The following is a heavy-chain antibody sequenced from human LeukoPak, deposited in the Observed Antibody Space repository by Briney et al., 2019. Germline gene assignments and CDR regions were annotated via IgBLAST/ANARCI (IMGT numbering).Heavy chain of an antibody. CDR1: GCARSTRGVG. J-gene: IGHJ3*02. CDR3: AHLPGRRGAAATDDAFDI. CDR2: IYWNDDK. D-gene: IGHD6-13*01. V-gene: IGHV2-5*01. Sequence: SGPTLVNPAQTLTLTCTFSGCARSTRGVGVGWIRQPPGKALEWLTLIYWNDDKRYSPSLKSRLTITKDTSKNQVVLTMTNMDPVDTATYYCAHLPGRRGAAATDDAFDIWGQGTMVTVSS.